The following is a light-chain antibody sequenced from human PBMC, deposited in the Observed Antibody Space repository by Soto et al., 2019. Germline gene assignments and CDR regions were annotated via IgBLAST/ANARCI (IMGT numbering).Light chain of an antibody. CDR3: QQYNNWPPIT. CDR2: GAS. CDR1: QSVTTSY. V-gene: IGKV3-15*01. Sequence: EIVLTQSPGTLSLSPGERATHSCRASQSVTTSYLAWYQRKPGQAPRLLIYGASTRATGIPARFSGSGSGTEFTLTISSLQSEDFAVYYCQQYNNWPPITFGQGTRLEI. J-gene: IGKJ5*01.